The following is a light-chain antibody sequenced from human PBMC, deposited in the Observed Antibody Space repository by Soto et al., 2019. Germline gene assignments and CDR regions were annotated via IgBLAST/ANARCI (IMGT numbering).Light chain of an antibody. CDR1: QSIGTF. CDR3: QQAFSDEWT. V-gene: IGKV1-39*01. J-gene: IGKJ1*01. Sequence: IQMTQSPSSLSASVGNRFSITCRASQSIGTFLNWYQKKTGEAPNLLIHTSFTLYSGVPSRLSGTGYGTDLTITISSLKNEDFETYLCQQAFSDEWTFGQGTKVDIK. CDR2: TSF.